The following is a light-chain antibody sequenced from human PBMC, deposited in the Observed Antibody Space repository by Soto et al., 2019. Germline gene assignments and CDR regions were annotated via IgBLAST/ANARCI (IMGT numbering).Light chain of an antibody. V-gene: IGKV4-1*01. J-gene: IGKJ1*01. CDR1: QSVIYSANNKNC. CDR2: WAS. Sequence: DIVMTQSPDSLAVSLGERATINCKSSQSVIYSANNKNCLAWYQQKPGQPPKVLIYWASTRDSGVPDRFSGSGSGTDFTLTISRLEPEDFVVFYCYQYGSTPPTFGQGTKVDIK. CDR3: YQYGSTPPT.